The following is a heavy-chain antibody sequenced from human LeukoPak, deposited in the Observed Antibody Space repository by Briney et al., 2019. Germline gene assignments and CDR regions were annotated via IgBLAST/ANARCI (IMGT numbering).Heavy chain of an antibody. CDR1: GYTLTELS. Sequence: SSVKVSCKVSGYTLTELSMQWVRPAPGKGREWMGGFDPEDGESIYAQKFQGRVTMTEDTSPDTAYMELSSLRSEDTAVYYCAREGGYSYGYGFDYWGQGTLVTVSS. CDR2: FDPEDGES. J-gene: IGHJ4*02. CDR3: AREGGYSYGYGFDY. V-gene: IGHV1-24*01. D-gene: IGHD5-18*01.